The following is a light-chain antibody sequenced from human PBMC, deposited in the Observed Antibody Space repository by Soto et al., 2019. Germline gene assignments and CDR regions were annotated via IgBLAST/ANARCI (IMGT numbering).Light chain of an antibody. V-gene: IGKV2-28*01. Sequence: DIVMTQSPFFLAVTPGEPASISCRSSQSLLHSDGYNSLDWYLQKPGQSPQRLIYLGSNRASGVPDRFSCSGSGTDFTLTISRVRAEDVGVYYCLQALQTPPTFGQGTRLEIE. CDR3: LQALQTPPT. CDR1: QSLLHSDGYNS. J-gene: IGKJ5*01. CDR2: LGS.